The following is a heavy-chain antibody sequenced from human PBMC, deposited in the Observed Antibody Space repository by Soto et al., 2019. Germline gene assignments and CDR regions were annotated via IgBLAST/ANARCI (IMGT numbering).Heavy chain of an antibody. V-gene: IGHV3-15*07. J-gene: IGHJ4*02. D-gene: IGHD4-17*01. CDR1: SVSNAW. CDR3: TFYGDLAGY. Sequence: SVSNAWMNSVRQAPGKGLEWVVRIKSKTDGGTTDYAAPVKGRFTISRDDSKNTLYLQMNILKNEDIAVYYCTFYGDLAGYWGQGTLVNVSS. CDR2: IKSKTDGGTT.